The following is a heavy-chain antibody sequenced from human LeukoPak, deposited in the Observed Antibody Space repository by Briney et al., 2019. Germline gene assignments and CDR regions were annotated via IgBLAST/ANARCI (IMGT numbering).Heavy chain of an antibody. V-gene: IGHV4-31*03. CDR1: GVSISSGDYY. CDR2: IYYSGST. D-gene: IGHD1-26*01. CDR3: ARVSPELLGLIGFDY. J-gene: IGHJ4*02. Sequence: SETLSLTCTVSGVSISSGDYYWSWIRQHPGKGLEWIGYIYYSGSTYYNPSLKSRVTISVDTSKNQFSLKLSSVTAADTAVYYCARVSPELLGLIGFDYWGQGTLVTVSS.